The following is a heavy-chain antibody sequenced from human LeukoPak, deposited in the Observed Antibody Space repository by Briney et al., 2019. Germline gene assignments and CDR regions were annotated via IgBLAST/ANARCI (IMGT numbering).Heavy chain of an antibody. CDR3: ASSRTSGILTAFDY. J-gene: IGHJ4*02. CDR1: GYTFTSYG. Sequence: ASVKVSCKASGYTFTSYGISWVRQAPGQGLEWMGWVSAYNGNTNYAQKLQGRVTMTTDTSTSTAYMELRSLRSDDTAVYYCASSRTSGILTAFDYWGQGTLVTVSS. D-gene: IGHD3-9*01. CDR2: VSAYNGNT. V-gene: IGHV1-18*04.